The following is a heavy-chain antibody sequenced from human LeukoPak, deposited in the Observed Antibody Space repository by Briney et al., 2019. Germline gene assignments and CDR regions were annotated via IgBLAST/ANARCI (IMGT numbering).Heavy chain of an antibody. Sequence: SETLSLTCTVSGGSINSYYWSWIRQPPGKGLECIGYIHYTGSTYYNPSLKSRVTISVDTSKNQFSLKLSSVTAADTAVYYCARKGTYYYGSGSYSLARGWFDPWGQGTLVTVSS. CDR2: IHYTGST. CDR3: ARKGTYYYGSGSYSLARGWFDP. J-gene: IGHJ5*02. D-gene: IGHD3-10*01. V-gene: IGHV4-59*12. CDR1: GGSINSYY.